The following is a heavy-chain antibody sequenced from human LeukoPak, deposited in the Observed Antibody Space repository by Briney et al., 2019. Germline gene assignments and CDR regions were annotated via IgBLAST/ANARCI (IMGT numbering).Heavy chain of an antibody. D-gene: IGHD2-21*02. V-gene: IGHV4-34*01. CDR3: ATILWWGRLDY. J-gene: IGHJ4*02. Sequence: PSETLSLTCAVYGGSFSGYYWSWIRQPPGKGLEWIGEINHSGSTNYNPSLKSRVTISVDTSKNQFSLKLSSVTAADTAVYYCATILWWGRLDYWRQGTLVTVSS. CDR2: INHSGST. CDR1: GGSFSGYY.